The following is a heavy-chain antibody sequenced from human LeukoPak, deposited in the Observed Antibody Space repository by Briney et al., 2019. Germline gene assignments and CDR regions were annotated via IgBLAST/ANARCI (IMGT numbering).Heavy chain of an antibody. CDR1: GYTFTEYY. V-gene: IGHV1-2*02. CDR2: LNPNSGDT. CDR3: ARGRNIEMTTMSGGSDY. D-gene: IGHD5-24*01. J-gene: IGHJ4*02. Sequence: ASVKVSCKASGYTFTEYYRHWVRQAPGQGLEWMGWLNPNSGDTNYAQKFQGRVSMTRDSSISTAYMDLSDLRSDDTAVYSCARGRNIEMTTMSGGSDYWGQGTLVTVSS.